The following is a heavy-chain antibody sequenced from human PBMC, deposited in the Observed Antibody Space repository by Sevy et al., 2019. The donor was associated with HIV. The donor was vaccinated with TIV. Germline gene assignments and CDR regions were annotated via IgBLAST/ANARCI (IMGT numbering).Heavy chain of an antibody. J-gene: IGHJ5*02. Sequence: SETLSLTCTVSGGSVSSGSYYWSWIRQPPGKGLEWIGYIYYSGSTNYNPSLKSRVTISVDTSKNQFSLKLGSVTAADTAVYYCARYCSSTSCFFRRGWFDPWGQGTLVTVSS. V-gene: IGHV4-61*01. CDR3: ARYCSSTSCFFRRGWFDP. D-gene: IGHD2-2*01. CDR1: GGSVSSGSYY. CDR2: IYYSGST.